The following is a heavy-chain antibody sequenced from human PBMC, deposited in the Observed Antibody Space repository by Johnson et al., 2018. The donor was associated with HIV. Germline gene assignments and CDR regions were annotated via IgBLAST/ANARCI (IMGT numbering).Heavy chain of an antibody. J-gene: IGHJ3*02. CDR3: AREVAIGYSYGYLIGAFDI. CDR1: GFSFDDYA. V-gene: IGHV3-9*01. Sequence: VQLVESGGGLVQPGRSLRLSCAASGFSFDDYAMYWVRQAPGKGLEWVSDISWNSGSIGYADFVKGRFTISRDNPKNTLYLQMNSLRREDTAVYYCAREVAIGYSYGYLIGAFDIWGQGTMVTVSS. CDR2: ISWNSGSI. D-gene: IGHD5-18*01.